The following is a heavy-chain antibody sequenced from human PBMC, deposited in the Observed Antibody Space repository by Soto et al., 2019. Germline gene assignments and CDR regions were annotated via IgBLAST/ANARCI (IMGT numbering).Heavy chain of an antibody. CDR1: GGTFSSYA. D-gene: IGHD3-22*01. J-gene: IGHJ4*02. V-gene: IGHV1-69*06. CDR3: ARKGSGYYYEYFDY. Sequence: GASVKVSCKASGGTFSSYAISWVRQAPGQGLEWMGGIIPIFGTANYEQKFQGRVTITADKSTSTAYMELSSLRSEDTAVYYCARKGSGYYYEYFDYWGQGTLVTVSS. CDR2: IIPIFGTA.